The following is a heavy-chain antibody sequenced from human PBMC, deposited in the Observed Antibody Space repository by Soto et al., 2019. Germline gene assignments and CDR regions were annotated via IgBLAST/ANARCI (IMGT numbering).Heavy chain of an antibody. CDR3: ARTPVGYYESWSRKFYIDS. V-gene: IGHV3-7*01. Sequence: GGSLRLSCAASGFTFSGYWMSWVRQAPGKGLEWVANIKQDGSEKYYVDSVKGRFTISRDNAKNSLYLQMNSLRAEDTAVYYCARTPVGYYESWSRKFYIDSWGQGPLVTVS. J-gene: IGHJ4*02. CDR2: IKQDGSEK. CDR1: GFTFSGYW. D-gene: IGHD3-3*01.